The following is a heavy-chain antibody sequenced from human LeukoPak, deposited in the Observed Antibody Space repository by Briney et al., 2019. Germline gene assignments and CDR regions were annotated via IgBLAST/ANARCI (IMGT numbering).Heavy chain of an antibody. CDR3: ARSDKFDP. V-gene: IGHV3-21*01. J-gene: IGHJ5*02. CDR2: IISSSTYI. CDR1: GFTFSNYI. Sequence: KTGGSLRLSCAASGFTFSNYIMNWVRQAPGKGLEWVSSIISSSTYIYYADSVKGRFTISRDNAKNTLYLQMNSLRAEDTAVYYCARSDKFDPWGQGTLVTVSS.